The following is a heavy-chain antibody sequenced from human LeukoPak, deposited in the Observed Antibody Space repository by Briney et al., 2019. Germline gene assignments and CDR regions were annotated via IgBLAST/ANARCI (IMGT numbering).Heavy chain of an antibody. CDR1: GFTFSSYG. D-gene: IGHD3-22*01. V-gene: IGHV3-33*01. J-gene: IGHJ4*02. Sequence: GGSLRLSCAASGFTFSSYGMHWVRQAPGKGLEWVTVIWYDGSDKYYADSVKGRFTISRDNSKNTLYLQMNSLRAEDTAVYYCATYDTSGYSKYNFDYWGQGTLVTVSS. CDR2: IWYDGSDK. CDR3: ATYDTSGYSKYNFDY.